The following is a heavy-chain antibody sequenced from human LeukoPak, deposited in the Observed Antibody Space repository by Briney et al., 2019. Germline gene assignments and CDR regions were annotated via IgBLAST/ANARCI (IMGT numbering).Heavy chain of an antibody. J-gene: IGHJ4*02. CDR1: GGTFSSYA. CDR2: IIPVFGTA. CDR3: ARGGDYGGNSVDY. Sequence: SVKVSCKASGGTFSSYAISWVRQAPGQGLEWMGGIIPVFGTANYAQRFQGRVTISTDESTSTAYMELTSLRSEDTAVYYCARGGDYGGNSVDYWGQGTLVTVSS. V-gene: IGHV1-69*05. D-gene: IGHD4-23*01.